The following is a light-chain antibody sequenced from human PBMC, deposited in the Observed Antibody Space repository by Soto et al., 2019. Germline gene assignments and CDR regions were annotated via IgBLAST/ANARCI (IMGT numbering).Light chain of an antibody. CDR2: GAS. J-gene: IGKJ2*01. Sequence: EIVTTQSPATLSVSPGERATLSCRASQSVSSNLAWYQQKPGRAPRLLIYGASTRATGIPARFSGSGSGTEFTLNISSLQSEDFAVYYCQQYNNWPPHTFGQGTKLEIK. CDR1: QSVSSN. V-gene: IGKV3-15*01. CDR3: QQYNNWPPHT.